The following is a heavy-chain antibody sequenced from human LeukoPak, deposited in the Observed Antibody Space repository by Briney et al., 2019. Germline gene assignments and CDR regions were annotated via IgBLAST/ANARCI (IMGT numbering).Heavy chain of an antibody. J-gene: IGHJ4*02. CDR1: GFSFSNYW. CDR3: LGSASYTH. V-gene: IGHV3-7*01. D-gene: IGHD3-10*01. CDR2: TNQDGSQK. Sequence: GGSLRLSCAASGFSFSNYWMTWARQAPGRGLEWVANTNQDGSQKNYLDSVRGRFTISRDNAKSSLYLQMNSLRVDDTAVYFCLGSASYTHWGQGTLVTVSS.